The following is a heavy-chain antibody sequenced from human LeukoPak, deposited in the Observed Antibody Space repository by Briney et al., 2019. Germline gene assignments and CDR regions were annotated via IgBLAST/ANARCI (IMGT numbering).Heavy chain of an antibody. CDR1: GYTFTGYY. CDR3: ATAGRGGSSLDY. V-gene: IGHV1-2*02. Sequence: SVKVSCKASGYTFTGYYLHWVRQAPGQGLEWMGWIKSNSGGTNYAQKFQGRVTMTRDTSISTASMELSSLRSDDTAVYYCATAGRGGSSLDYWGQGTLVTVSS. CDR2: IKSNSGGT. J-gene: IGHJ4*02. D-gene: IGHD3-16*01.